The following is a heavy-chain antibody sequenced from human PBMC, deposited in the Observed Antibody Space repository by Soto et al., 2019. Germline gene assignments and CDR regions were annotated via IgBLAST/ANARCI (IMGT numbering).Heavy chain of an antibody. Sequence: EPLSRACTVSGGSISSDYWSWNRQPPGEGLDWIGYIYYSGSTNYNHSLKSRVTMSVDTSKNPFSLKLSSVTAADTAVYYCASGGNSDCLHYWGQGTLVT. CDR3: ASGGNSDCLHY. D-gene: IGHD2-21*02. V-gene: IGHV4-59*01. CDR1: GGSISSDY. CDR2: IYYSGST. J-gene: IGHJ4*02.